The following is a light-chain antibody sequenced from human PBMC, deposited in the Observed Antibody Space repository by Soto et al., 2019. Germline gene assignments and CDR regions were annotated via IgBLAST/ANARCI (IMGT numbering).Light chain of an antibody. Sequence: SYELTQAPSVSVAPGQTARIGCVGDNIGSKSVHWYQQRPGQAPVLVVYADSDRPSGIPERFSGSNPGNTATLTISRVEAGDEADYYCYSAPESMLVFGGGTKVTVL. CDR3: YSAPESMLV. V-gene: IGLV3-21*02. CDR1: NIGSKS. CDR2: ADS. J-gene: IGLJ3*02.